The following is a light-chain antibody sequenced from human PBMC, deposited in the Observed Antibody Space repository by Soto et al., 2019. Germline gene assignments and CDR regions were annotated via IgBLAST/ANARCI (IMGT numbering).Light chain of an antibody. CDR3: QTWGTGIPYV. Sequence: QLVLTQSPSASVSLGASVKLTCTLSSGHSSYAIAWHQQRPEKGPRYLMKLNSDGSHNKGDGIPDRFSGSSSGAERYLTISSLQSEDEADYYCQTWGTGIPYVFGTGTKVTVL. J-gene: IGLJ1*01. CDR2: LNSDGSH. V-gene: IGLV4-69*01. CDR1: SGHSSYA.